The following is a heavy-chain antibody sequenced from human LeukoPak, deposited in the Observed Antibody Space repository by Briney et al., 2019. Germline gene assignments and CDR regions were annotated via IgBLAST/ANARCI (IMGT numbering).Heavy chain of an antibody. CDR2: IIPIFGTA. J-gene: IGHJ4*02. V-gene: IGHV1-69*13. CDR1: VGTFSSYA. Sequence: SVKVSCKASVGTFSSYAISWLRQAPGQGLEWMGGIIPIFGTANYAQKFQGRVTITADESTSTAYMELSSLRSEDTAVYYCARDAGYGDYVWGYYFDYWGQGTLVTVSS. CDR3: ARDAGYGDYVWGYYFDY. D-gene: IGHD4-17*01.